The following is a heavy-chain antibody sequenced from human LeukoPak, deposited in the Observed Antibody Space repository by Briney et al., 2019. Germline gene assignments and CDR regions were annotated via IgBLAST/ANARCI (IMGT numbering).Heavy chain of an antibody. CDR1: GFTFSSYS. CDR2: ISSSSSYI. J-gene: IGHJ6*02. V-gene: IGHV3-21*01. D-gene: IGHD2-2*01. Sequence: GGSLRLSCAASGFTFSSYSMNWVRQAPGKGLEWVSSISSSSSYIYYADSVKGRFTISRDNAKNSLYLQMNSLRAEDTAVYYCARDDIVVVPAAISAYYYYYGMDVWGQGTTVTVSS. CDR3: ARDDIVVVPAAISAYYYYYGMDV.